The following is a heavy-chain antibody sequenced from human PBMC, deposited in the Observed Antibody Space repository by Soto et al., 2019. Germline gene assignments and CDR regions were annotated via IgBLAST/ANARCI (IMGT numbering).Heavy chain of an antibody. Sequence: ASVKVSCKASGYTFTSYDINWVRQATGQGLEWMGWMNPNSGNTGYAQKFQGRVTMTRNTSISTAYMELSSLRSEDTAVYYCARPYYYDSTGYYSSGAFDIWGQGTMVTV. CDR2: MNPNSGNT. CDR1: GYTFTSYD. V-gene: IGHV1-8*01. CDR3: ARPYYYDSTGYYSSGAFDI. J-gene: IGHJ3*02. D-gene: IGHD3-22*01.